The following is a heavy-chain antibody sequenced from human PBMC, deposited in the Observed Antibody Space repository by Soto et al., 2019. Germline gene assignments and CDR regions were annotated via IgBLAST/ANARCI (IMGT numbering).Heavy chain of an antibody. J-gene: IGHJ3*02. D-gene: IGHD2-2*01. V-gene: IGHV3-23*01. CDR3: AKEFHQAPDIVVVPAARDGAFDI. Sequence: EVQLLESGGGLVQPGGSLRLSCAASGFTFSSYAMSWVSQAPGKGLEWVSAISGSGGSTYYADSVKGRFTISRDNSKNTLYLQMNSLRAEDTAVYYCAKEFHQAPDIVVVPAARDGAFDIWGQGTMVTVSS. CDR1: GFTFSSYA. CDR2: ISGSGGST.